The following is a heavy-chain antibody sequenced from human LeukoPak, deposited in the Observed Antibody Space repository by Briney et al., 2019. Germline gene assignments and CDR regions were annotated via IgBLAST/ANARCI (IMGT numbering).Heavy chain of an antibody. V-gene: IGHV3-74*01. Sequence: GGSLRLSCAASGFTVSSNYMSWVRQAPGKGLVWVSRINSDGSSTSYADSVKGRFTISRDNAKNTLYLQMNSLRAEDTAVYYCARVAARLNWFDPWGQGTLVTVSS. D-gene: IGHD6-6*01. CDR3: ARVAARLNWFDP. CDR1: GFTVSSNY. CDR2: INSDGSST. J-gene: IGHJ5*02.